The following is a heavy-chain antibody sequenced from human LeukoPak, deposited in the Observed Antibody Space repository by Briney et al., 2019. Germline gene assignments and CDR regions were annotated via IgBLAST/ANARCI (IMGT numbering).Heavy chain of an antibody. Sequence: PGGSLRLSCAASGFTFSNHYMSWVRQAPGKGLEWVANIMPDGSASECVDSVRGRFTIFRDNARNSLYLQMDSLRAEDTAVYYCAKALRQQPRAYDYWGQGTLVTVSS. D-gene: IGHD6-13*01. J-gene: IGHJ4*02. CDR1: GFTFSNHY. V-gene: IGHV3-7*01. CDR2: IMPDGSAS. CDR3: AKALRQQPRAYDY.